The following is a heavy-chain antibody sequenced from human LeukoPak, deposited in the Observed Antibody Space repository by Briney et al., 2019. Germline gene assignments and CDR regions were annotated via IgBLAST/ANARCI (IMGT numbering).Heavy chain of an antibody. D-gene: IGHD2-21*02. CDR1: GYTFTGYY. CDR3: ARVSKGYCGGYCYSDY. CDR2: INPNSGGT. Sequence: ASVKVSCKASGYTFTGYYMHWVRQAPGQGLEWMGWINPNSGGTNYAQKFQGRVTMTRDASITTAYMDLSSLRSDDTALYYCARVSKGYCGGYCYSDYWGQGTLVTVSS. J-gene: IGHJ4*02. V-gene: IGHV1-2*02.